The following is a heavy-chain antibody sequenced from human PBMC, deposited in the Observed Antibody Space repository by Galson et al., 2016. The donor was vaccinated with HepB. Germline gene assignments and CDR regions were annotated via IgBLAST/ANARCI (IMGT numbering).Heavy chain of an antibody. CDR1: GGTFSSYA. CDR2: TIPIFGTP. V-gene: IGHV1-69*06. J-gene: IGHJ3*02. Sequence: SVKVSCKASGGTFSSYAFTWVRQAPGQGLEWMGGTIPIFGTPNYAQKFQGRVTITADKSTSTAYMELSSLRSEDTAVYYCARGNQLLSMVYAPGDAFDIWGQGTMATVSS. CDR3: ARGNQLLSMVYAPGDAFDI. D-gene: IGHD2-8*01.